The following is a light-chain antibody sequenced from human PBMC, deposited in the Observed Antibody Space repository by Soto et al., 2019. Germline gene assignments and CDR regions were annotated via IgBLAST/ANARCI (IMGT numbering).Light chain of an antibody. V-gene: IGKV3-20*01. CDR2: GAS. CDR3: QQYANSPCT. J-gene: IGKJ2*02. CDR1: QSVSSNY. Sequence: EIVLTQSPGTLPLSPGERATLSCRASQSVSSNYFVWYQQKPGQAPMPLIYGASSRATGIPDRFSGSGSGTDFTLTISSLEPEDFAVYYCQQYANSPCTFGQGTKLEIK.